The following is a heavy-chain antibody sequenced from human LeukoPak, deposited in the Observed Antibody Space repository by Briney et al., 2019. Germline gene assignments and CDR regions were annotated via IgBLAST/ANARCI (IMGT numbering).Heavy chain of an antibody. CDR3: ARLHEYYYDSSGYPYYYFDY. CDR1: GGSFSGYY. J-gene: IGHJ4*02. D-gene: IGHD3-22*01. V-gene: IGHV4-34*01. CDR2: INHSGST. Sequence: SETLSLTCAVYGGSFSGYYWSWIRQPPGKGLEWIGKINHSGSTYYNPSLKSRVTISVDTSKNQFSLKLSSVTAADTAVYYCARLHEYYYDSSGYPYYYFDYWGQGTLVTVSS.